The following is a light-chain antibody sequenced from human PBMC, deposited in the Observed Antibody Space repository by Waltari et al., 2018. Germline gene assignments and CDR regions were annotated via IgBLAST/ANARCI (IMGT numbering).Light chain of an antibody. J-gene: IGKJ5*01. V-gene: IGKV3-11*01. CDR3: QQRFLWPPFT. CDR1: QSVRNH. Sequence: EIVLTQFPATLYLSPGERAALSCSDSQSVRNHLAWYQQKPGQAPRLLIYEKYKRATDIPARFSGSVSETDFTLTISILEPEDFAVYYCQQRFLWPPFTFGQGTRLEIK. CDR2: EKY.